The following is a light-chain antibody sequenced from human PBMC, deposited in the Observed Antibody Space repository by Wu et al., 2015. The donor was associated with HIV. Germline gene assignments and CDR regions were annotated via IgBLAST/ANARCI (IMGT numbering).Light chain of an antibody. CDR2: DAS. J-gene: IGKJ3*01. CDR1: QSVSSNY. V-gene: IGKV3D-20*02. Sequence: EIVLTQSPGTLSLSPGERATLSCRASQSVSSNYLAWYQQKPGQPPRLLIYDASNRATGIPARFSGSGSGTDFTLTISSLEPEDLAVYYCHHRFNWPLTFGPGTKVEIK. CDR3: HHRFNWPLT.